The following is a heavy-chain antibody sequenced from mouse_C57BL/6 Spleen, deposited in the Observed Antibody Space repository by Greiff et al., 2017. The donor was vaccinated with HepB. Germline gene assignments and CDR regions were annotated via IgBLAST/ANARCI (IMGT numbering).Heavy chain of an antibody. V-gene: IGHV1-15*01. Sequence: QVQLKQSGAELVRPGASVTLSCKASGYTFTDYEMHWVKQTPVHGLEWIGAIDPETGGTAYNQKFKGKAILTADKSSSTAYMELRSLTSEDSAVYYCTSLYYDYDFDYWGQGTTLTVSS. CDR3: TSLYYDYDFDY. J-gene: IGHJ2*01. CDR2: IDPETGGT. CDR1: GYTFTDYE. D-gene: IGHD2-4*01.